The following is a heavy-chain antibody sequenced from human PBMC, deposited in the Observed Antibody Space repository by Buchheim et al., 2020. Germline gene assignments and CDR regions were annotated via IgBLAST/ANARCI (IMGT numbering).Heavy chain of an antibody. V-gene: IGHV3-23*01. CDR2: ISSGAGGI. Sequence: EVQPLESGGGLVQPGGSVRLSCVGSGYTFSNYAMSWVRQAPGKGLEWVSAISSGAGGIKDADSVKGRFTISRDNSRTTLYLQMNSLTAEDTAIYYCAKDGYSSGWGFDYWGQGTL. D-gene: IGHD6-19*01. CDR3: AKDGYSSGWGFDY. J-gene: IGHJ4*02. CDR1: GYTFSNYA.